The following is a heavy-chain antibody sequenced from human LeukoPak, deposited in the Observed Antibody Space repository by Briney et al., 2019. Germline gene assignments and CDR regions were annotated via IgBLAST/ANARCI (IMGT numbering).Heavy chain of an antibody. CDR3: AIGRGYYFYY. J-gene: IGHJ4*02. Sequence: ASVKVCCKVSGYTLSELSMHWVRQVPGKGLEWMGGFDPEDGETVYAETFQARVTMTEDTSTDTAHMELSNVTSGDTAIYYCAIGRGYYFYYCLEGTLVIVSS. V-gene: IGHV1-24*01. CDR2: FDPEDGET. CDR1: GYTLSELS.